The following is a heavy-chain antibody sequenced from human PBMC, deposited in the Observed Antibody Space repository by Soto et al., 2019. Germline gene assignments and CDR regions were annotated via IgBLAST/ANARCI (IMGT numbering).Heavy chain of an antibody. V-gene: IGHV5-51*01. Sequence: GESLKISCKGSGYSFTSYWIGWVRQMPGKGLEWMGIIYPGDSDTRYSPSFQGQVTISADKSISTAYLQWSSLKASDTAMYYCASGVTAKGDYYYYGMDVWGKGTTVTVSS. CDR3: ASGVTAKGDYYYYGMDV. CDR1: GYSFTSYW. D-gene: IGHD2-21*02. J-gene: IGHJ6*04. CDR2: IYPGDSDT.